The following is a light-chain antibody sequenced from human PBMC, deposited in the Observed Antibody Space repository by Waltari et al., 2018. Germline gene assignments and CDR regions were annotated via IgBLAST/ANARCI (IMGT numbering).Light chain of an antibody. CDR1: QSVSSY. Sequence: EIVLTQSPATLSLSPGERATLSCRASQSVSSYLAWYQQKPGQAPRLLIYDASNRATGIPARFSGSGSVTDFTLTISSLEPEDFAVYYCQHRSNWPAFGQGTRLEIK. J-gene: IGKJ5*01. CDR3: QHRSNWPA. V-gene: IGKV3-11*01. CDR2: DAS.